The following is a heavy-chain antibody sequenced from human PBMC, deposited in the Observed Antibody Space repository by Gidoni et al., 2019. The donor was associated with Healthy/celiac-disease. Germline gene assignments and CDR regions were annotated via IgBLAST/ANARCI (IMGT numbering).Heavy chain of an antibody. CDR1: GDSVSSNSAA. J-gene: IGHJ6*03. CDR3: ARDRGYDFSWDYYYYMDV. CDR2: TYYRSKWYN. Sequence: QVQLQQSGPGLVKPSQTLSLTCAISGDSVSSNSAAWNWIRQSPSRGLEWLGRTYYRSKWYNDYAVSVKSRITINPDTSKNQFSLQLNSVTPEDTAVYYCARDRGYDFSWDYYYYMDVWGKGTTVTVSS. V-gene: IGHV6-1*01. D-gene: IGHD5-12*01.